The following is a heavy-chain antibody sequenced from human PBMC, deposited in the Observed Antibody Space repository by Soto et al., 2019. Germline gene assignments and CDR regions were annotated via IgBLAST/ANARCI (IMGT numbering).Heavy chain of an antibody. Sequence: GGSLRLSCAASGFTFSSYAMHWVRQAPGKGLEWVAVISYDGSNKYYADSVKGRFTISRDNSKSTLYLQMNSLRAEDTAVYYCARDYSPRDYGDYKGNHYYYYYGMDVWGQGTTVTVSS. CDR1: GFTFSSYA. V-gene: IGHV3-30-3*01. CDR2: ISYDGSNK. CDR3: ARDYSPRDYGDYKGNHYYYYYGMDV. D-gene: IGHD4-17*01. J-gene: IGHJ6*02.